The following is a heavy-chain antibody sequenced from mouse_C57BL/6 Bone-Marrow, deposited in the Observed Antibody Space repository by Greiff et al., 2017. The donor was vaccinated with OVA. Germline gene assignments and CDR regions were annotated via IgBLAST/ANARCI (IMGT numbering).Heavy chain of an antibody. CDR3: AYYYGSSDRYFDV. J-gene: IGHJ1*03. Sequence: VQLQQSGPELVKPGASVKISCKASGYSFTDYSMNWVKQSPGKSLEWIGVINPNYGTTSYNQKFKGKATLTVDKSSSTAYMQLNSLTSEDSAVYYGAYYYGSSDRYFDVWGTGTTVTVTS. CDR2: INPNYGTT. CDR1: GYSFTDYS. D-gene: IGHD1-1*01. V-gene: IGHV1-39*01.